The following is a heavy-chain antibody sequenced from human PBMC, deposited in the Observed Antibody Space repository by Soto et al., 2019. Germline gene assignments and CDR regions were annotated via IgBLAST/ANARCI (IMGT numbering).Heavy chain of an antibody. CDR2: ISHTGGT. D-gene: IGHD1-1*01. CDR3: ARQTTGTTFETMDV. CDR1: DASVWSDSYF. V-gene: IGHV4-61*01. Sequence: SSETLSLTCTVSDASVWSDSYFWTWIRQPPGKGLEWIAYISHTGGTNYNPSLKSRVTISIDTSRNQFSLTLSSVTAADTAVYYCARQTTGTTFETMDVWGQGTTVTVSS. J-gene: IGHJ6*02.